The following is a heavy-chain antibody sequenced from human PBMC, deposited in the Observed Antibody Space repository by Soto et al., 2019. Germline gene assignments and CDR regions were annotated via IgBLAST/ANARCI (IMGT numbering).Heavy chain of an antibody. J-gene: IGHJ4*02. CDR2: IYHSGST. Sequence: SETLSLTCAVSGGSISSSNWWSWVRQPPGKGLEWIGEIYHSGSTNYNPSLKSRVTISVDKSKNQFSLKLSSVTAADTAVYYCARVGDGGYSYGYYFDYWGQGTLVTVSS. D-gene: IGHD5-18*01. V-gene: IGHV4-4*02. CDR1: GGSISSSNW. CDR3: ARVGDGGYSYGYYFDY.